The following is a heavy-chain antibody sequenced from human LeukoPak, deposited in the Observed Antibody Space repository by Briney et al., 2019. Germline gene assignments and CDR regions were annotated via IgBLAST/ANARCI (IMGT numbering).Heavy chain of an antibody. CDR1: GYTFTGYY. J-gene: IGHJ4*02. CDR2: INPNSGGT. D-gene: IGHD5-12*01. CDR3: ASVDSGYDPIARDY. Sequence: ASVKVSCKASGYTFTGYYMHWVRQAPGQGLEWTGWINPNSGGTNYAQKFQGRVTMTRDTSISTAYMELSRLRSDDTAVYYCASVDSGYDPIARDYWGQGTLVTVSS. V-gene: IGHV1-2*02.